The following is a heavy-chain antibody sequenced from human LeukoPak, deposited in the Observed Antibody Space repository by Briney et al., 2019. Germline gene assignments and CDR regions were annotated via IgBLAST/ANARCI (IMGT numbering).Heavy chain of an antibody. J-gene: IGHJ4*02. Sequence: LSGGSLRLSCAASGFTFSSYAMSWVRQAPGKGLEWVSAISGSGGSTYYADSVKGRFTISRDNSKNTLYLQMNSLRAEDTAVYYCAKDRTTVTTFSDYWGQGTLVTVSS. CDR2: ISGSGGST. CDR1: GFTFSSYA. D-gene: IGHD4-4*01. V-gene: IGHV3-23*01. CDR3: AKDRTTVTTFSDY.